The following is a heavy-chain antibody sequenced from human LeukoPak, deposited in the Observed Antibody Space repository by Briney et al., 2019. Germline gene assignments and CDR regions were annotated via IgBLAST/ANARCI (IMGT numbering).Heavy chain of an antibody. CDR3: ARQRIAVAEVWFDP. V-gene: IGHV4-39*01. J-gene: IGHJ5*02. D-gene: IGHD6-19*01. CDR1: GGSISTINYY. CDR2: FYFSGST. Sequence: SETLSLTCSVSGGSISTINYYWGWIRQPPGKHLEWIGTFYFSGSTYYNPSLKSRVTISVDTSKNQFSLELSSVTAADTAVYYCARQRIAVAEVWFDPWGQGTLVTVSS.